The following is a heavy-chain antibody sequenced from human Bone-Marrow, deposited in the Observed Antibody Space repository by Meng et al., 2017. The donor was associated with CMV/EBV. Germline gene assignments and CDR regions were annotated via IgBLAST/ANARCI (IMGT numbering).Heavy chain of an antibody. D-gene: IGHD2-2*01. CDR3: ATLQLLRAPGYYYYGMDV. V-gene: IGHV3-30*02. CDR1: GFTFSSYG. J-gene: IGHJ6*02. CDR2: IRYDGSNK. Sequence: GGSLRLSCAASGFTFSSYGMHWVRQAPGKGLEWVAFIRYDGSNKYYADSVKGRFTISRDNAKNSLYLQMNSLRAEDTAVYYCATLQLLRAPGYYYYGMDVWGQGTTVTVSS.